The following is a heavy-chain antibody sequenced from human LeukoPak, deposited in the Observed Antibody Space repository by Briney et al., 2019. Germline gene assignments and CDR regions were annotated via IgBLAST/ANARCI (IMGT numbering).Heavy chain of an antibody. J-gene: IGHJ5*02. D-gene: IGHD5-24*01. CDR3: ARDNSVRDEAWWFNP. CDR2: ISVYNGNT. V-gene: IGHV1-18*01. Sequence: GASVKVSCKASGYTFTNYGITWVRQAPGQGVEWMGWISVYNGNTYYVQKLQGRVTLTRAMYKSTDYLELSSLRSEDTAVYYCARDNSVRDEAWWFNPWGQGTLVTVSS. CDR1: GYTFTNYG.